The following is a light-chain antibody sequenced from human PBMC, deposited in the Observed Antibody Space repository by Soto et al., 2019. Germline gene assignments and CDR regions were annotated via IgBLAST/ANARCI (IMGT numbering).Light chain of an antibody. CDR3: QQYGSSIT. J-gene: IGKJ5*01. Sequence: EIVLTQSPATLSLSPWERATLSCRASQSVSSYLAWYQQKPGQAPRLLIYGASNRATGIPDRFSGRGSGTDFALTIRRLEPEDFAVYYCQQYGSSITFGQGTRLEIK. CDR2: GAS. V-gene: IGKV3-20*01. CDR1: QSVSSY.